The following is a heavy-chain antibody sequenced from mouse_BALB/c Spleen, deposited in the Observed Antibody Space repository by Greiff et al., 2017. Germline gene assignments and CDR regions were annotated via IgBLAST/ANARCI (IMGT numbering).Heavy chain of an antibody. Sequence: VQLQQSGAELVRPGALVKLSCKASGFNIKDYYMHWVKQRPEQGLEWIGWIDPENGNTIYDPKFQGKASITADTSSNTAYLQLSSLTSEDTAVYYCARKGTTATAWFAYWGQGTLVTVSA. CDR3: ARKGTTATAWFAY. CDR1: GFNIKDYY. V-gene: IGHV14-1*02. J-gene: IGHJ3*01. D-gene: IGHD1-2*01. CDR2: IDPENGNT.